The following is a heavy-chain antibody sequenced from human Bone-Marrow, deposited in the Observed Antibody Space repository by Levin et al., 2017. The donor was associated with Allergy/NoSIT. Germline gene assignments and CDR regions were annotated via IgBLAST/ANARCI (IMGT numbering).Heavy chain of an antibody. CDR1: GFTFSNAW. CDR3: TTGFWVERPAS. Sequence: LSLTCAASGFTFSNAWMNWVRQAPGKGLEWVGRIKSKTDGGTTDYAAPVKGRFTISRDDSKNTLYLQMNSLKTEDTAVYYCTTGFWVERPASWGQGTLVTVSS. V-gene: IGHV3-15*07. J-gene: IGHJ4*02. D-gene: IGHD1-1*01. CDR2: IKSKTDGGTT.